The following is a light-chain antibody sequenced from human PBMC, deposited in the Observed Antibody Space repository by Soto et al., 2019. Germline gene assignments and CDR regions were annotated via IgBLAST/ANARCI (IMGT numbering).Light chain of an antibody. CDR1: QSVSSN. CDR2: GAS. J-gene: IGKJ4*01. V-gene: IGKV3-15*01. CDR3: QQYNKWPPCT. Sequence: EIVMTQSPATLSVSPGERATLSCRASQSVSSNLAWYQQKPGQAPRLLIYGASTRATGIPARFSGSGSGTEFTLTISSLQSEDFAVYYCQQYNKWPPCTFGAGTKVHIK.